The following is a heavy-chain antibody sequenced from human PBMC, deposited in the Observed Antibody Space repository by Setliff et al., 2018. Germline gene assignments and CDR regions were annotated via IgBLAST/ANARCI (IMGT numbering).Heavy chain of an antibody. CDR3: ARDRTYYASGTYTRWFDY. J-gene: IGHJ4*02. CDR2: VFYSGDT. CDR1: GGSVKGHY. Sequence: ETLSLTCTVSGGSVKGHYWSWIRQTPEKGLEWIGFVFYSGDTRYNPSLKSRVTMSVDTSMNQFSLNLNSVTAADTAVYYCARDRTYYASGTYTRWFDYWGQGSLVTVLL. V-gene: IGHV4-59*02. D-gene: IGHD3-10*01.